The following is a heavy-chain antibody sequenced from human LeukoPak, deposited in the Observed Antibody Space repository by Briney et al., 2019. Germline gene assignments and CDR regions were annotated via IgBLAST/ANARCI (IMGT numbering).Heavy chain of an antibody. CDR3: AGAGAIVVVPAAIRYYYYMDV. J-gene: IGHJ6*03. Sequence: PSETLSLTCTVSGGSISSGDYYWSWIRQPPGKGLEWIGYIYYSGSTYYNPSLKSRVTISVDTSKNQFSLKLSSVTAADTAVYYCAGAGAIVVVPAAIRYYYYMDVWGKGTTVTVSS. D-gene: IGHD2-2*02. CDR2: IYYSGST. CDR1: GGSISSGDYY. V-gene: IGHV4-30-4*08.